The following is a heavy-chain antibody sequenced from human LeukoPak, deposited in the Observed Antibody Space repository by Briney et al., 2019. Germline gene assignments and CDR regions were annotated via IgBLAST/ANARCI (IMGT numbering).Heavy chain of an antibody. J-gene: IGHJ4*02. CDR2: IYYSGST. CDR3: ARQSIAARRDFDY. Sequence: SETLSLTCTVSSGSISSYYWSWIRQPPGKGLEWIGYIYYSGSTNYNPSLKSRVTISVDTSKNQFSLKLSSVTAADTAVYYCARQSIAARRDFDYWGQGTLVTVSS. D-gene: IGHD6-6*01. CDR1: SGSISSYY. V-gene: IGHV4-59*08.